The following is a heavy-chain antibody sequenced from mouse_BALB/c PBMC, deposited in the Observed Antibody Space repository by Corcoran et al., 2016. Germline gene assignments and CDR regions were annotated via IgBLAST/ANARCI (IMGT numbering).Heavy chain of an antibody. D-gene: IGHD1-1*01. CDR2: ISYDGSN. CDR3: ARGDTTVSYWYFDV. Sequence: DVQLQESGPGLVKPSQSLSLTCSVTGYSITSGYYWNWIRQFPGNKLEWMGYISYDGSNNYNPSLKNRISITRDTSKNQVFLKLNSVTTEDTATYYCARGDTTVSYWYFDVWGAGTTVTVSS. CDR1: GYSITSGYY. J-gene: IGHJ1*01. V-gene: IGHV3-6*02.